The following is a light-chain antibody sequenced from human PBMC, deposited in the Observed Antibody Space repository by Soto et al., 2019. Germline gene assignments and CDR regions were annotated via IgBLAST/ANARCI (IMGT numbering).Light chain of an antibody. CDR3: AAWDDSLNGYV. CDR1: SSNIGINT. CDR2: GTD. V-gene: IGLV1-44*01. Sequence: QSVLTQPPSASGTPGQRVTISCSGSSSNIGINTVNWYQHLPGTAPQLLIYGTDQRPSGVPDRFSAPKSGTSASLAITGLQSEDEADYYCAAWDDSLNGYVFGSGTKVTVL. J-gene: IGLJ1*01.